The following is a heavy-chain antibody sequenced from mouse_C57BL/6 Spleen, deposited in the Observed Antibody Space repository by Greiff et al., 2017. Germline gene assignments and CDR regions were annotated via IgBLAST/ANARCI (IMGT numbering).Heavy chain of an antibody. V-gene: IGHV5-9-1*02. CDR2: ISSGGDYI. J-gene: IGHJ4*01. Sequence: EVKVVESGEGLVKPGGSLKLSCAASGFTFSSYAMSWVRQTPEKRLEWVAYISSGGDYIYYADTVKGRFTISRDNARNTLYLQMSSLKSVDTAMYYCTSFITTVVTGAMDYWGQGTSVTVSS. CDR3: TSFITTVVTGAMDY. CDR1: GFTFSSYA. D-gene: IGHD1-1*01.